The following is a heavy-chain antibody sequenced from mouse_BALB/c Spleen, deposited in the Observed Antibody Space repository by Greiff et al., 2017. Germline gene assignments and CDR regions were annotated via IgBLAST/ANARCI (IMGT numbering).Heavy chain of an antibody. CDR3: ARGGSSSYFDY. D-gene: IGHD1-1*01. CDR2: ISSGGST. Sequence: EVQLVESGGGLVKPGGSLKLSCAASGFTFSSYAMSWVRQTPEKRLEWVASISSGGSTYYPDRVKGRFTISRDNARNILYLQMSSLRSEDTAMYYCARGGSSSYFDYWGQGTTLTVSS. CDR1: GFTFSSYA. V-gene: IGHV5-6-5*01. J-gene: IGHJ2*01.